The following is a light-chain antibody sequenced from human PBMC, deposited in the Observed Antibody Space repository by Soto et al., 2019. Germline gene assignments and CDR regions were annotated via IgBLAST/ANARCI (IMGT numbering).Light chain of an antibody. CDR3: SSYAGSNTVV. CDR2: EVS. Sequence: QSALTQPPSASGSPGQSVTLSCTGTSRDVGGYNYVSWYQRHPGKAPKLILYEVSERPSGVPDRFSGSKSANTASLTVSGLQTADEAEYFCSSYAGSNTVVFGGGTKLTVL. V-gene: IGLV2-8*01. J-gene: IGLJ2*01. CDR1: SRDVGGYNY.